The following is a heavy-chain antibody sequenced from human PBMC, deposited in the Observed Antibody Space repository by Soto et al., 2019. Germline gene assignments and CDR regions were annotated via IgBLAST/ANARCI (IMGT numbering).Heavy chain of an antibody. CDR1: GYTFTSYY. CDR2: INPSGGST. V-gene: IGHV1-46*01. J-gene: IGHJ4*02. Sequence: QVQLVQSGAEVKKPGASVKVSCKASGYTFTSYYMHWVRQAPGQGLEWMGIINPSGGSTSYAQKFQGRVTMTRDTSTSTVCMELSSLGSEDTAVYYCARDMGGGSPRYPYYFDYWGQGTLVTVSS. D-gene: IGHD3-10*01. CDR3: ARDMGGGSPRYPYYFDY.